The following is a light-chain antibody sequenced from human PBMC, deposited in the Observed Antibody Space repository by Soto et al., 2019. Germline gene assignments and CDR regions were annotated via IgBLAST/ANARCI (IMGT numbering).Light chain of an antibody. Sequence: DIQMTQSPSSLSASVGDRVTITCRASQSISSYLNWYQQKPGKAPKLLIYAASILQSGVPSRFSGSGSETDFTLTISSLQPEDFATYYCQQSYSTPAFGPGTKVDIK. CDR3: QQSYSTPA. J-gene: IGKJ3*01. V-gene: IGKV1-39*01. CDR1: QSISSY. CDR2: AAS.